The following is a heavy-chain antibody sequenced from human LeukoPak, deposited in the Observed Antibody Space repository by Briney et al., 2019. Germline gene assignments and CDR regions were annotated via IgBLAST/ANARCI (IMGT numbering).Heavy chain of an antibody. J-gene: IGHJ4*02. CDR2: IKEDGSRT. CDR3: ARDQGWLQFDY. V-gene: IGHV3-7*01. Sequence: PGGSLRLSCAASGFTFSSYWRSWVRQAPGKGLEWVANIKEDGSRTYYMDSVKGRFTISRDNAQNSLYLQMNSLTAEDSALYYCARDQGWLQFDYWGQGALATVSS. D-gene: IGHD5-24*01. CDR1: GFTFSSYW.